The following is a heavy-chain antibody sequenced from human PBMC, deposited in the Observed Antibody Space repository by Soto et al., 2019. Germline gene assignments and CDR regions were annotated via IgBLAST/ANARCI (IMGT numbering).Heavy chain of an antibody. CDR3: ASSYGSGYRAFDY. D-gene: IGHD3-10*01. V-gene: IGHV1-69*02. CDR1: GDTFTFYS. CDR2: INPILSMS. J-gene: IGHJ4*02. Sequence: QVQLVQSGAEVKRPGSSVKVSCKASGDTFTFYSINWVRQAPVLGLEWMGRINPILSMSNYAQRIQGRVTMTADKSTSTAYIELSSLRSEDTAIYYCASSYGSGYRAFDYWGQGALVTVSS.